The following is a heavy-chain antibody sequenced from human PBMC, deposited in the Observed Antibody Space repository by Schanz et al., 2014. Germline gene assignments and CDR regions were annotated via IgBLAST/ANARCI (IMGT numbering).Heavy chain of an antibody. V-gene: IGHV3-7*03. D-gene: IGHD3-3*01. J-gene: IGHJ5*02. Sequence: EVQLVESGGGLVQPGGSLRLSCAASGFTFSSYCINWVRQAPGKGLEWVANINQDGSEKYYVDSVKGRFTISRDNSKNTLYLQMNSLRVEDTAVYYCARQPGRITVSGVVSNWFDPWGQGTLVTVSS. CDR2: INQDGSEK. CDR1: GFTFSSYC. CDR3: ARQPGRITVSGVVSNWFDP.